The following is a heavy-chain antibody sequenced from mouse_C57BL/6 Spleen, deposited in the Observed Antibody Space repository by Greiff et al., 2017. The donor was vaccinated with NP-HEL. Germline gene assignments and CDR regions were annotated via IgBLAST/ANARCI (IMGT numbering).Heavy chain of an antibody. CDR1: AYTFPGSG. CDR3: ARYVYGYDPYAMDY. V-gene: IGHV1-55*01. Sequence: QVQLQQPGAELVKPGASVRLSCKASAYTFPGSGIPGVKQRPGQGLGWIGDIYPGVGGTTYNKKFKGKAPLPLDTSSSTAYMQLSSLTSEDSAVYYCARYVYGYDPYAMDYWGQGTSVTVSS. D-gene: IGHD2-2*01. CDR2: IYPGVGGT. J-gene: IGHJ4*01.